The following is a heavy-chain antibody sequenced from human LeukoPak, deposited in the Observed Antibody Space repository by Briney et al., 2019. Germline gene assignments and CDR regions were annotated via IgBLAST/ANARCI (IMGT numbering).Heavy chain of an antibody. Sequence: GGSLRLSCAASGFPFSSYGMHWVRQAPGKGLEWVSSISGSSSTIYYADSVKGRFTISRDNAKNSLYLQMNSLRAEDTALYYCARGDCTTTSCYLFDYWGQGTLVTVSS. CDR1: GFPFSSYG. CDR3: ARGDCTTTSCYLFDY. V-gene: IGHV3-21*01. D-gene: IGHD2-2*01. J-gene: IGHJ4*02. CDR2: ISGSSSTI.